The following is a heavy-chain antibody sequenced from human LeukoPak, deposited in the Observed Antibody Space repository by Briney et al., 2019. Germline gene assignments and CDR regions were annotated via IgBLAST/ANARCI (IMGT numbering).Heavy chain of an antibody. CDR1: GFSFSAYG. J-gene: IGHJ4*02. Sequence: GRSLRLSCTASGFSFSAYGMHWVRQAPGKGLEWVAVIWYDGGSQYYADSVKGRFTISRDNSKNTLFLQMNSLRAEDTAVYYCARDPTQYTTAWYSDYWGQGTLVTVSS. V-gene: IGHV3-33*01. D-gene: IGHD1-26*01. CDR3: ARDPTQYTTAWYSDY. CDR2: IWYDGGSQ.